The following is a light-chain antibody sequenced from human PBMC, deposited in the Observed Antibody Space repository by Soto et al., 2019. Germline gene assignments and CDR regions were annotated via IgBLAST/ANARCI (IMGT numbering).Light chain of an antibody. Sequence: LTQPASVSGSPGQSITISCTGTSSDVGGYNYVSWYQQHPDKAPKLMIYEVSNRPSGVSNRFSGSKSGNTASLTISGLQAEDEADYYCSSYTSSSTYVFGTGTKVTVL. V-gene: IGLV2-14*01. CDR2: EVS. CDR1: SSDVGGYNY. J-gene: IGLJ1*01. CDR3: SSYTSSSTYV.